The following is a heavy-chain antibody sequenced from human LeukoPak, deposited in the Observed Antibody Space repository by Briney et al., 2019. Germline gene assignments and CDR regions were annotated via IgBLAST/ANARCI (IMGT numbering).Heavy chain of an antibody. CDR3: AREGAGYYLDY. CDR2: IKQDGSEK. CDR1: AFIFSGHW. V-gene: IGHV3-7*01. J-gene: IGHJ4*02. D-gene: IGHD3-9*01. Sequence: GGSLRLSCEGSAFIFSGHWMNWVRQSPGKGLEWVANIKQDGSEKNYVDSVKGRSTISRDNAKNSLYLQMNSLRAEDTAVYYCAREGAGYYLDYWGQGTLVTVPS.